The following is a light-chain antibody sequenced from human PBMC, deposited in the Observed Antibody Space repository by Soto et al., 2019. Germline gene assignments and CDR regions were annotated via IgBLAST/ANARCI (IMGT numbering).Light chain of an antibody. V-gene: IGLV2-14*01. Sequence: QSVLTQPASVSGSPGQSITISCTGTSGDIGSYNRVSWYQQHPGKAPKRIIYEVTDRPSGVSNRFSGSKSGNTASLTISGLQAEDEAEDYCSSYTNINTRACVFGTGTKVTVL. J-gene: IGLJ1*01. CDR1: SGDIGSYNR. CDR3: SSYTNINTRACV. CDR2: EVT.